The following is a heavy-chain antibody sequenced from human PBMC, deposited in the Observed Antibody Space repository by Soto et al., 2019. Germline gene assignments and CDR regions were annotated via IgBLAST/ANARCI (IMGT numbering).Heavy chain of an antibody. CDR1: GFTFSSYA. CDR3: ARDSFSSTGLDY. J-gene: IGHJ4*02. V-gene: IGHV3-30-3*01. D-gene: IGHD2-2*01. CDR2: ISYDGSNK. Sequence: VGSLRLSCAASGFTFSSYAMHWVRQAPGKGLEWVAVISYDGSNKYYADSVKGRFTISRDNSKNTLYLQMNSLRAEDTAVYYCARDSFSSTGLDYWGQGTLVTVSS.